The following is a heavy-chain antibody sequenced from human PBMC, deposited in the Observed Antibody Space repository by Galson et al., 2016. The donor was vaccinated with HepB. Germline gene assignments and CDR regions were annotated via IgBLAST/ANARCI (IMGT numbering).Heavy chain of an antibody. CDR3: VREPTGDSPTDYDY. J-gene: IGHJ4*02. CDR2: INAHNGDT. Sequence: SVKVSCKASGYTFTHYVIHWVRQAPGERLEWMGWINAHNGDTVYSQNLQNIQGRVTITSDTSATTAYMEVSSLTSEDTAIYVCVREPTGDSPTDYDYWGQGTLVTVSS. V-gene: IGHV1-3*01. CDR1: GYTFTHYV. D-gene: IGHD2-21*02.